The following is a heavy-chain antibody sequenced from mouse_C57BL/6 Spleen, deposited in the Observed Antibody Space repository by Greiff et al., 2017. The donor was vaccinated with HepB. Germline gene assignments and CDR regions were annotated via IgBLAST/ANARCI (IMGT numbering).Heavy chain of an antibody. D-gene: IGHD1-1*01. CDR1: GYTFTSYW. CDR3: AVIYYYGSSPDY. CDR2: IDPSDSYT. V-gene: IGHV1-69*01. Sequence: QVQLQQPGAELVMPGASVKLSCKASGYTFTSYWMHWVKQRPGQGLEWIGEIDPSDSYTNYNQKFKGKSTLTVDKSSSTAYMQLSSLTSEDSAVYYCAVIYYYGSSPDYWGQGTTLTVSS. J-gene: IGHJ2*01.